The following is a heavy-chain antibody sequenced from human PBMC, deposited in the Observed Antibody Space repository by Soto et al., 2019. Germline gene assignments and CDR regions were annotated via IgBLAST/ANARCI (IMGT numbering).Heavy chain of an antibody. J-gene: IGHJ5*02. D-gene: IGHD2-15*01. V-gene: IGHV4-59*01. CDR2: IYDDGSA. CDR1: GGSISSSY. CDR3: ARDKYCSGGSCRKNWFDP. Sequence: SETLSLTCTVSGGSISSSYWSWIRQPPGKGLEWLAYIYDDGSANYNPSLKSRATISLDMSKNQFSLKLTSVTAAYTAVYYCARDKYCSGGSCRKNWFDPWGQGTLVTVSS.